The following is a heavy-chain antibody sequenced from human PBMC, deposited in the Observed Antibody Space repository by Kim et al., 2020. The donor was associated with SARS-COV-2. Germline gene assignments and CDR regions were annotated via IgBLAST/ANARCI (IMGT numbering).Heavy chain of an antibody. J-gene: IGHJ5*01. CDR2: IRNDGSSN. Sequence: GGSLRLSCTASGFTFSSHGMYWVRQAPGKGLEWVGLIRNDGSSNTYEYSATGRLIISSDNAKNKQYLHMQIQRAEDEAADYYAKDRGVAPGVSYASWG. CDR1: GFTFSSHG. D-gene: IGHD2-8*01. V-gene: IGHV3-30*02. CDR3: AKDRGVAPGVSYAS.